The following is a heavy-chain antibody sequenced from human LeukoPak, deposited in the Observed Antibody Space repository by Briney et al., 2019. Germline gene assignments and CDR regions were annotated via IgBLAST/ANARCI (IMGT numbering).Heavy chain of an antibody. CDR2: INTNGANT. J-gene: IGHJ4*02. V-gene: IGHV3-64*05. CDR3: AKGPTVTRFDY. D-gene: IGHD4-17*01. CDR1: GFTFKSYA. Sequence: GGSLRLSCSASGFTFKSYAMHWVRQAPGKGLEYVSSINTNGANTYYADSVKGRFTISRDNSRNTVYVQMNSLTPEDTAVYYCAKGPTVTRFDYWGQGTLVTVSS.